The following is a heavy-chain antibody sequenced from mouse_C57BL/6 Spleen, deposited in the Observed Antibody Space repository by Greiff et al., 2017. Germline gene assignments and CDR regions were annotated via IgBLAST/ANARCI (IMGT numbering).Heavy chain of an antibody. Sequence: VQLQQPGAELVMPGASVKLSCKASGYTFTSYWMHWVKQRPGQGLEWIGEIDPSDSYTNYNQKFKGKSTLTVDKSSSTASMQLSSLTSEDSAVYYCARIRQYYFDYWGQGTTLTVSS. J-gene: IGHJ2*01. CDR3: ARIRQYYFDY. CDR2: IDPSDSYT. CDR1: GYTFTSYW. V-gene: IGHV1-69*01. D-gene: IGHD3-2*01.